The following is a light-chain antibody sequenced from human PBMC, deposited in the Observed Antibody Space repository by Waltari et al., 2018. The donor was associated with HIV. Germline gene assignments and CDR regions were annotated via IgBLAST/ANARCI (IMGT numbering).Light chain of an antibody. CDR2: WAS. J-gene: IGKJ2*01. V-gene: IGKV4-1*01. Sequence: DIVMTQSPDSLAVSLGERATINCKSSQSIFYTSNNKNYLAWYQQKPGQPPKLLIYWASTRESGVPDRFSGSASGTDFTLTISSLQAEDVAVYYCQQSYSAPYTFGQGTKLEIK. CDR3: QQSYSAPYT. CDR1: QSIFYTSNNKNY.